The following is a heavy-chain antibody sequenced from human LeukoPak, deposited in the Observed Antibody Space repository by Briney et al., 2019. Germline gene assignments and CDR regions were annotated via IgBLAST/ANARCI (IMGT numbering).Heavy chain of an antibody. CDR2: ISGSGGST. V-gene: IGHV3-23*01. J-gene: IGHJ4*02. Sequence: GGSLRLSCAASGFTLSSYAMSWVRQAPGKGLEGVSAISGSGGSTYYADSVKGRFTISRDNSKNTLYQQMNSLRAEDTAEYCCANIPGGIFDYWGQGTLVTVSS. CDR1: GFTLSSYA. D-gene: IGHD1-26*01. CDR3: ANIPGGIFDY.